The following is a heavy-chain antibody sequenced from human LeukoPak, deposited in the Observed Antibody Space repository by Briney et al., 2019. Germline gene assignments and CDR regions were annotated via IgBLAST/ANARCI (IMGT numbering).Heavy chain of an antibody. Sequence: PGGSLRLSCAASGFTFSSYWMSWVRQAPGKGLEWVANIKQDGSEKYYADSVTGRFTISRDNSKNTLYLQMNSLRAEDTAVYYCAKTCSGGSCYLDYWGQGTLVTVSS. CDR3: AKTCSGGSCYLDY. J-gene: IGHJ4*02. CDR2: IKQDGSEK. CDR1: GFTFSSYW. V-gene: IGHV3-7*01. D-gene: IGHD2-15*01.